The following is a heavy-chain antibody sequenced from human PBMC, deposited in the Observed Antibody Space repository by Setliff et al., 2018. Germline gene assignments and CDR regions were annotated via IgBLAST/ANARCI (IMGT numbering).Heavy chain of an antibody. J-gene: IGHJ4*02. CDR3: ARRADYSRSWSYYFDC. CDR1: GGSINSRSYY. D-gene: IGHD6-13*01. Sequence: SETLSLTCNVSGGSINSRSYYWGWVRQPPGKGLEWIAMISYGGNTYYNPSLKRRVTISVDTSNDQFSLNLNSVTAADTAVYFCARRADYSRSWSYYFDCWGQGTLVTVSS. V-gene: IGHV4-39*01. CDR2: ISYGGNT.